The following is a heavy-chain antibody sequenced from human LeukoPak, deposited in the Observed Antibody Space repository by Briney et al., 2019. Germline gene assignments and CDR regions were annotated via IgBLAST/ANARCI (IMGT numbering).Heavy chain of an antibody. CDR1: GGSFSGYY. D-gene: IGHD3-9*01. CDR3: ARQSSDILTGYYRGPYYYYGMDV. CDR2: INHSGST. V-gene: IGHV4-34*01. J-gene: IGHJ6*02. Sequence: SETLSLTCAVYGGSFSGYYWSWIRQPPGKGLEWIGEINHSGSTNYNPSLKSRVTISIDTSKNQFSLKVSFVTAADTAVYYCARQSSDILTGYYRGPYYYYGMDVWGQGTTVTVSS.